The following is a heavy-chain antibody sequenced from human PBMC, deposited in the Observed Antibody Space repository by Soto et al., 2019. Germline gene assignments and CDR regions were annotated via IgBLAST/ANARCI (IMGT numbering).Heavy chain of an antibody. V-gene: IGHV3-23*01. CDR3: AKNQGVELVPLATVDWFDP. J-gene: IGHJ5*02. CDR2: ISGSGFKK. Sequence: ASGFIFENFGMSWVRQAPGKGLEWISSISGSGFKKYYADSVKGRFTISRDNSKSTVYLELNNLSAEDTAVYHCAKNQGVELVPLATVDWFDPWGQGSVVTVSS. CDR1: GFIFENFG. D-gene: IGHD1-26*01.